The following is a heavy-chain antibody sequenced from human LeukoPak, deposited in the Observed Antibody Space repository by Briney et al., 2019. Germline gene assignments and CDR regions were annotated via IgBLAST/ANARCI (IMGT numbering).Heavy chain of an antibody. CDR1: GFTFSSYA. Sequence: GRSLRLSCAASGFTFSSYAMHWVRQAPGKGLEWVAVISYDGSNKYYADSVKGRFTISRDNSKNTLYLQMNSLRAEDTAVYYCARGSWNYGPYYFDYWGQGTLVTVSS. CDR3: ARGSWNYGPYYFDY. D-gene: IGHD1-7*01. J-gene: IGHJ4*02. V-gene: IGHV3-30-3*02. CDR2: ISYDGSNK.